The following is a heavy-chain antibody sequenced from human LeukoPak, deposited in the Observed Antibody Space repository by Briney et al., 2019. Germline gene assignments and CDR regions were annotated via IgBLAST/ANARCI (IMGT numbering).Heavy chain of an antibody. V-gene: IGHV3-48*02. D-gene: IGHD1-26*01. CDR3: ARAWYSWGYYFDY. Sequence: GGSLRLSCAASGFSFSSYSMNWGRQAPGKGLEWVSYISSSSSTIYYADSVKGRFTISRDNAKNSLYLQMNSLRDEDTAVYYCARAWYSWGYYFDYWGQGTLVTVSS. CDR2: ISSSSSTI. J-gene: IGHJ4*02. CDR1: GFSFSSYS.